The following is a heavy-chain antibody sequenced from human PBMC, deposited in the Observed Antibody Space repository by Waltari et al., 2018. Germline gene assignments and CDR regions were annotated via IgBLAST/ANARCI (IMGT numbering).Heavy chain of an antibody. V-gene: IGHV4-59*01. CDR1: GGSISSYY. D-gene: IGHD3-9*01. CDR3: ARVQEGGGDRYFDWSGFYYYGMDV. Sequence: QVQLQESGPGLVKPSETLSLTCTVSGGSISSYYWSWIRQPPGKGLEWIGYIYYSGRTNYNPSLKSRVTISVDTSNNQFSLKLSSVTAADTAVYYCARVQEGGGDRYFDWSGFYYYGMDVWGQGTTVTVSS. CDR2: IYYSGRT. J-gene: IGHJ6*02.